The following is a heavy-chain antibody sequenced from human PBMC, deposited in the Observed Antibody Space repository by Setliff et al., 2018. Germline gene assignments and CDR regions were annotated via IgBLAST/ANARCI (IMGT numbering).Heavy chain of an antibody. D-gene: IGHD3-22*01. CDR2: IYYSGST. CDR3: ARGRYFESSSYYFPFDY. J-gene: IGHJ4*02. Sequence: PSETLSLTCTVSGGSISSGGYYWSWIRQHPGKGLEWIGYIYYSGSTYYNPSLKSRVTISFNTSKNQISLKLSSVTPADAAVYYCARGRYFESSSYYFPFDYWGLGTLVTVSS. V-gene: IGHV4-31*03. CDR1: GGSISSGGYY.